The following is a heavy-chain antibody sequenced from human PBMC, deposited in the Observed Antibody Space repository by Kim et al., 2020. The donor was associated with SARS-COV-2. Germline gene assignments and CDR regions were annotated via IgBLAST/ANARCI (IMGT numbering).Heavy chain of an antibody. CDR3: ASIFRDYTRWYYYGMDV. Sequence: GGSLRLSCAASGFTFSSYWMHWVRQAPGKGLVWVSRINSDGSSTSYADSVKGRFTISRDNAKNTLYLQMNSLRAEDTAVYYCASIFRDYTRWYYYGMDVWGQGTTVTVSS. V-gene: IGHV3-74*01. CDR2: INSDGSST. J-gene: IGHJ6*02. CDR1: GFTFSSYW. D-gene: IGHD4-4*01.